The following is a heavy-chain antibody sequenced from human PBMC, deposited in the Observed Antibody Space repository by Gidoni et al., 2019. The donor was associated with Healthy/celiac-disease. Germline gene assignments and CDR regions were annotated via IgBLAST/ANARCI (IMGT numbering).Heavy chain of an antibody. V-gene: IGHV1-46*03. CDR3: ARGTTTVTGAGAFDI. D-gene: IGHD4-17*01. J-gene: IGHJ3*02. Sequence: QVQLVQSGAEVKKPGASVKVSCKASGYHFTSYYMHWVRQAPGQGLEWMGIINPSGGSTSYAQKFQGRVTMTRDTSTSTVYMELSSLRSEDTAVYYCARGTTTVTGAGAFDIWGQGTMVTVSS. CDR1: GYHFTSYY. CDR2: INPSGGST.